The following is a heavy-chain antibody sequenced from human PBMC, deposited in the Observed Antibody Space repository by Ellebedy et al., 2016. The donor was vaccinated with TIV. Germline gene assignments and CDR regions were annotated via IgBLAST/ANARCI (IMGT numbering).Heavy chain of an antibody. CDR2: ISSSSSYI. Sequence: GGSLRLSXAASGFSFNTYTMNWVRLAPGRGLEWVSSISSSSSYIYYAESVMGRFTISRDNAEDSLYLQMTSLRAEDTAVYYCARGFYWKSSSFDFWGQGTLVTVSS. D-gene: IGHD1-1*01. J-gene: IGHJ4*02. CDR3: ARGFYWKSSSFDF. CDR1: GFSFNTYT. V-gene: IGHV3-21*04.